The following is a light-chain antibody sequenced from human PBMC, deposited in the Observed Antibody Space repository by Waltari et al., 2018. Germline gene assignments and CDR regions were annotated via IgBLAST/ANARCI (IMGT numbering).Light chain of an antibody. CDR1: SGHSSYA. Sequence: QLVLTQSPSASASLGASVKLTCALSSGHSSYAIAWHQQQPEKGPRYLMKLNSDGSHSKGDRIPDRFSGSSSGAERYLTFSSLQSEDEADYYCQTWGTGIRGVFGGGTKLTVL. CDR2: LNSDGSH. CDR3: QTWGTGIRGV. V-gene: IGLV4-69*01. J-gene: IGLJ3*02.